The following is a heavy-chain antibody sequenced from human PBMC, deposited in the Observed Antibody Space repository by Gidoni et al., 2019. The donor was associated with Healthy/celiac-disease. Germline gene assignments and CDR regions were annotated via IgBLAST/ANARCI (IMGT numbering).Heavy chain of an antibody. CDR2: MNPNSGNT. V-gene: IGHV1-8*01. Sequence: QVQLVQSGAEVKKPGASVKVSCKASGYTFTSYDLNWVRQATGQGLEWMGWMNPNSGNTGYAQKFQGRVTMTRNTSISTAYMELSSLRSEDTAFYYCARGLSGIAAAGIVIYFDYWGQGTLVTVSS. CDR3: ARGLSGIAAAGIVIYFDY. D-gene: IGHD6-13*01. CDR1: GYTFTSYD. J-gene: IGHJ4*02.